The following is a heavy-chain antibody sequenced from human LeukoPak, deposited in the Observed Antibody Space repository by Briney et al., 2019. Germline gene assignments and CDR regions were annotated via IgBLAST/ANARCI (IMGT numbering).Heavy chain of an antibody. J-gene: IGHJ6*04. D-gene: IGHD3-10*02. V-gene: IGHV3-30*18. Sequence: GGSLRLSCAPSGFTFTIYGMHWVRQAPRKGLARVAVISNDGTDKYYSDSVKGRFTISRDNSKNSLYLQMNSLRAEDTAVYYCAELGITMIGGVWGKGTTVTISS. CDR1: GFTFTIYG. CDR3: AELGITMIGGV. CDR2: ISNDGTDK.